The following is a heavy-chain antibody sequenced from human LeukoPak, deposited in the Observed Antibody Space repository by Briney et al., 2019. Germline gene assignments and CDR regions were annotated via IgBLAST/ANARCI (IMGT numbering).Heavy chain of an antibody. J-gene: IGHJ4*02. CDR3: AMRERLAAAFDY. CDR1: GGSISSASYY. V-gene: IGHV4-61*02. D-gene: IGHD6-13*01. Sequence: SRTPSLTCTVSGGSISSASYYWSWIRQPAGKGLEWIGRIYTSGSTNYNPSLKSRVTISVDTSKNQFSLKLSSVTAADTAVYYCAMRERLAAAFDYWGQGTLVTVSS. CDR2: IYTSGST.